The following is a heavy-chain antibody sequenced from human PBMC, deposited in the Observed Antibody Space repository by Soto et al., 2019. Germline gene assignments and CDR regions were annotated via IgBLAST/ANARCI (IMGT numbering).Heavy chain of an antibody. CDR1: GFTFSSYA. Sequence: GGSLRLSCAASGFTFSSYAMSWVRQAPGKGLEWVSAISGSGGSTYYADSVKGRFTISRDNSKNSLYLQMNSRRAEDTAVYYCARAGPFLPGVIAAAGRLNYYYYYGMDVWGQGTTVTVSS. D-gene: IGHD6-13*01. CDR2: ISGSGGST. J-gene: IGHJ6*02. CDR3: ARAGPFLPGVIAAAGRLNYYYYYGMDV. V-gene: IGHV3-23*01.